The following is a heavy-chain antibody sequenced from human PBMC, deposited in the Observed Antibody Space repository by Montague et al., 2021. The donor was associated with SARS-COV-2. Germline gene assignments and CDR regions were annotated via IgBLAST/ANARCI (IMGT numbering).Heavy chain of an antibody. V-gene: IGHV4-34*01. CDR1: GGSFSTNY. D-gene: IGHD3-3*01. CDR3: ARDQTVLEWIWYGMDV. CDR2: INHSGNT. Sequence: SETLSLTCAVYGGSFSTNYWAWIRQPPGKGLELIGNINHSGNTNYNPSLKSRVSISVDPSSSKFSLYLTSVTAADAAVYYCARDQTVLEWIWYGMDVWGPGTTVTVSS. J-gene: IGHJ6*02.